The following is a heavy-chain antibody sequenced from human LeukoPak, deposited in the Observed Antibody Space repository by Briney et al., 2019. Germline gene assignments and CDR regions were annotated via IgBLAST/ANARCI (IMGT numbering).Heavy chain of an antibody. CDR2: IKSDGMTT. J-gene: IGHJ4*02. Sequence: GGSLRRSCAASGFPFNSYWMHWVRQAPGKGLVWVSRIKSDGMTTNYADSVKGRFTISRDNAKNTLYLQMNSLRAEDTAVYYCARVGAVAGTLDSWGQGTQVTVSS. D-gene: IGHD6-19*01. V-gene: IGHV3-74*01. CDR3: ARVGAVAGTLDS. CDR1: GFPFNSYW.